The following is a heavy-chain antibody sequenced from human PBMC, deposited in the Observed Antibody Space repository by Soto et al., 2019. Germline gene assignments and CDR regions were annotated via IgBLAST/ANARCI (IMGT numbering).Heavy chain of an antibody. V-gene: IGHV3-11*06. CDR1: GFTFSDYY. CDR2: ISSSSSYT. CDR3: ARAGGLRSLYGMDV. Sequence: SCAASGFTFSDYYMSWIRQAPGKGLEWVSYISSSSSYTNYADSVKGRFTISRDNAKNSLYLQMNSLRAEDTAVYYCARAGGLRSLYGMDVWGQGTTVTVSS. J-gene: IGHJ6*02. D-gene: IGHD3-3*01.